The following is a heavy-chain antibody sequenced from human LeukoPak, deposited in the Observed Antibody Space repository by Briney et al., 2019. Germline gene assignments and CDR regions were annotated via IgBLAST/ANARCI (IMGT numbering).Heavy chain of an antibody. CDR1: GGSISSYY. V-gene: IGHV4-59*01. J-gene: IGHJ5*02. CDR2: IYYSGST. D-gene: IGHD6-6*01. CDR3: ARDRFEYSSSPGWFDP. Sequence: SETLSLTCTVSGGSISSYYWSWIRQPPGKGLEWIGYIYYSGSTNYNPSLTSRVPIPVDTSKNQFSLKLSSVTAADTAVYYCARDRFEYSSSPGWFDPWGQGTLVTVSS.